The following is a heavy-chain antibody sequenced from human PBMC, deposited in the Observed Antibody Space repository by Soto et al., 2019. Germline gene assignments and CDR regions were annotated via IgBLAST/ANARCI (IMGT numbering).Heavy chain of an antibody. D-gene: IGHD6-6*01. J-gene: IGHJ5*02. CDR2: ISHSGNT. CDR3: VREVVYYSSTSNRFDP. V-gene: IGHV4-30-4*01. CDR1: GGSMSSGGYY. Sequence: QEHLQESGPGLVNPSQTLSLTCTVSGGSMSSGGYYWSWIRQPPGKGLEWIGYISHSGNTYYNPSLRSRISLSVDTYNTQSYLLVTSATAADTAVYYCVREVVYYSSTSNRFDPWGQGTLGAVSS.